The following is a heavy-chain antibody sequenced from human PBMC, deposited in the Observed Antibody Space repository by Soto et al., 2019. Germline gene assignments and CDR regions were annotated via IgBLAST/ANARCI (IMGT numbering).Heavy chain of an antibody. V-gene: IGHV3-11*06. D-gene: IGHD4-17*01. CDR3: ARDVVLTSATVTTFDY. J-gene: IGHJ4*02. Sequence: DSVKGRFTISRDNAKNSLYLQMNSLRAEDTAVYYCARDVVLTSATVTTFDYWGQGTLVTVSS.